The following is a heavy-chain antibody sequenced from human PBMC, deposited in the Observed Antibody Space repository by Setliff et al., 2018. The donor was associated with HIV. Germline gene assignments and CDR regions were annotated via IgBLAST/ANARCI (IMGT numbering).Heavy chain of an antibody. CDR2: MNPINGDT. CDR1: GYLFTSHD. CDR3: ARGSGDVGDY. Sequence: ASVKVSCKTSGYLFTSHDINWVRQATGQGLEWLGWMNPINGDTGYAQEFQDRVTLTRDTSIDTAYMELSSLRSEDTAVYYRARGSGDVGDYWGQGSLVTVSS. V-gene: IGHV1-8*01. J-gene: IGHJ4*02. D-gene: IGHD7-27*01.